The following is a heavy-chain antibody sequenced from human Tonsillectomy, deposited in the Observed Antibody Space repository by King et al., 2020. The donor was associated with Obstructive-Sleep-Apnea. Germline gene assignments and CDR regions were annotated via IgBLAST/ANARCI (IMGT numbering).Heavy chain of an antibody. V-gene: IGHV3-23*04. CDR2: ISGRGGRA. Sequence: VQLVESGGGLVQPGGSLRLSCAASGFTVSSFAMNWGPQAPGKGRGWVSVISGRGGRAYYADSVKGRFTISRDNSKDTLYLQMNSLRAEDTAVYYCAKDRRVGDYPGNAFDIWGQGTMVTVSS. D-gene: IGHD4-17*01. CDR1: GFTVSSFA. J-gene: IGHJ3*02. CDR3: AKDRRVGDYPGNAFDI.